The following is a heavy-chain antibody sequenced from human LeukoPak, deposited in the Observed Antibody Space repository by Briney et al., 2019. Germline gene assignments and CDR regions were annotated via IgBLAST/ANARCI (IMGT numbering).Heavy chain of an antibody. J-gene: IGHJ4*02. D-gene: IGHD5-24*01. Sequence: PSETLSLTCTVSGGSISSSSYYWGWIRQPPGQGLEWIGSIYYSGSTYYNPSLKSRVTISVDTSKNQFSLKLSSVTAADTAVYYCARDRDGYPKFDYWGQGTLVTVSS. CDR2: IYYSGST. CDR3: ARDRDGYPKFDY. V-gene: IGHV4-39*07. CDR1: GGSISSSSYY.